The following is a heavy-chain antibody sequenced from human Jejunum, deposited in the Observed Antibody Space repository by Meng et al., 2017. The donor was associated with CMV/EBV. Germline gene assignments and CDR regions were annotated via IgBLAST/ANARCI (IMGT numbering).Heavy chain of an antibody. CDR2: ISTSGDSI. J-gene: IGHJ3*02. Sequence: GFSFSSYAIDWVRRAPGQGLEWVSAISTSGDSIYYADSVEGRFIVSRDNSKNTMYLQMNSPRAEDTAVYYCAKDAGTATGLSALDIWGQGAVVTVSS. CDR3: AKDAGTATGLSALDI. CDR1: GFSFSSYA. D-gene: IGHD6-13*01. V-gene: IGHV3-23*01.